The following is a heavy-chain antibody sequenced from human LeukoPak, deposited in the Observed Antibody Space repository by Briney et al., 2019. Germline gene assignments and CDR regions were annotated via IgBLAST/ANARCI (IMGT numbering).Heavy chain of an antibody. D-gene: IGHD1-14*01. CDR1: GGSISSSSYY. Sequence: PSETLSLTCTVSGGSISSSSYYWGWIRQPPGKGLEWIGSIYYSGSTYYNPSLKSRVTISVDTSKNQFSLKLGSVTAADTAVYYCARQLYNNWVIDYWGQGTLVTVSS. V-gene: IGHV4-39*01. CDR3: ARQLYNNWVIDY. J-gene: IGHJ4*02. CDR2: IYYSGST.